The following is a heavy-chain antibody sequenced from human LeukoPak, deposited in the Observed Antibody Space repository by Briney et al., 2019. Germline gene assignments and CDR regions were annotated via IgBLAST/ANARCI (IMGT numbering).Heavy chain of an antibody. J-gene: IGHJ5*02. CDR1: GGSMNGGNYY. V-gene: IGHV4-30-4*01. D-gene: IGHD6-13*01. CDR3: ARALGSSWYWVDP. Sequence: SETLSLTCTVSGGSMNGGNYYWTWIRQSPGKGLEWIGYIHYSGSTYYNPSPKSRVSISVDTSKHQFSLKLTSVTAADTAVYCCARALGSSWYWVDPWGQGTLVTVSS. CDR2: IHYSGST.